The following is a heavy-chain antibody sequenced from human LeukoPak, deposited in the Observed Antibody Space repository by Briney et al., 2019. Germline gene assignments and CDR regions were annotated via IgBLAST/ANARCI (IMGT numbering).Heavy chain of an antibody. D-gene: IGHD3-16*01. Sequence: GGSLRLSCAASGFTFSSYSMNWVRQAPGKGLEWVSYINSSSSTIYYADSVKGRFTISRDNAKNSLYLQMNSLRAEDTAVYYCARDFKWGIDYWGQGTLVTVSS. CDR3: ARDFKWGIDY. V-gene: IGHV3-48*01. CDR2: INSSSSTI. J-gene: IGHJ4*02. CDR1: GFTFSSYS.